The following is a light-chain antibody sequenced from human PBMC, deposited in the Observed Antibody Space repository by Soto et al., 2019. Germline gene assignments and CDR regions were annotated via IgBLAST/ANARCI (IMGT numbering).Light chain of an antibody. Sequence: EHVLTQSPCTLSFSPWERATLSFTAGHIRSSIQLSWYQQKPGQAPRLLIHDASSRATGISDRFTGSGSGTDFTLTITTLEPEDFAVYYCQQYGSSEIIFGQGTRLEIK. CDR3: QQYGSSEII. CDR2: DAS. J-gene: IGKJ5*01. CDR1: HIRSSIQ. V-gene: IGKV3-20*01.